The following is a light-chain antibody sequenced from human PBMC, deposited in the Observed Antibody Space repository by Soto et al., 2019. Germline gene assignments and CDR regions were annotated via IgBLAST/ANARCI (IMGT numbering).Light chain of an antibody. V-gene: IGLV2-14*01. CDR1: TRDVGGYKY. J-gene: IGLJ2*01. CDR2: EVT. CDR3: SSYTSSSTLVI. Sequence: QSALTQPASVSGSPGQSITISCTGTTRDVGGYKYVSWYQQHPGKVPKLIIYEVTNRPSGVSNRFSGSKSGNTASLTISGLQAEDEANYYCSSYTSSSTLVIFGGGTKLTVL.